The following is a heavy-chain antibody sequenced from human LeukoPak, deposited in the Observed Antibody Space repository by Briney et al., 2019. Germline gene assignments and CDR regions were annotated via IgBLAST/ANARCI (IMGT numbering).Heavy chain of an antibody. J-gene: IGHJ5*02. V-gene: IGHV3-23*01. Sequence: GGSLRLSCAASGFSVSNHYMSWVRQAPGKGLEWVSAISGSGGSTYYADSVKGRFTISRDNSKNTPYLQMNSLRAEDTAVYYCAKDHYYGSGSYYNEGRWFDPWGQGTLVTVSS. CDR3: AKDHYYGSGSYYNEGRWFDP. CDR1: GFSVSNHY. CDR2: ISGSGGST. D-gene: IGHD3-10*01.